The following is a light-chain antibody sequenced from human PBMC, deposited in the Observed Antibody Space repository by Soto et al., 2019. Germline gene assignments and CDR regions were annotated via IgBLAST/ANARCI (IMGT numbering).Light chain of an antibody. V-gene: IGLV1-40*01. CDR1: SSNIGAGYD. CDR2: GNS. J-gene: IGLJ2*01. CDR3: QSYDSRLSGVV. Sequence: QSVLTKPPSVSGAPGQRVTISCTGSSSNIGAGYDVHWYQQLPGTAPKLLIYGNSNRPSGVPDRFSGYKSGTSASLAITGLQAEDEADYYCQSYDSRLSGVVFGGGTKLTVL.